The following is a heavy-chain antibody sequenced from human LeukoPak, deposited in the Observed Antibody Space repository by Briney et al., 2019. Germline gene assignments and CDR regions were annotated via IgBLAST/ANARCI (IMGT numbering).Heavy chain of an antibody. CDR1: GYTFTGYY. V-gene: IGHV1-2*06. CDR2: INPNSGGT. J-gene: IGHJ4*02. Sequence: ASVKVSCKASGYTFTGYYIHWVRQAPGQGLEWMGRINPNSGGTNYAQKFQGRVTMTRDTSISTAYMELSRLRSDDTAEYYCARAQQWELLTGFLDYWGQGALVTASS. CDR3: ARAQQWELLTGFLDY. D-gene: IGHD1-26*01.